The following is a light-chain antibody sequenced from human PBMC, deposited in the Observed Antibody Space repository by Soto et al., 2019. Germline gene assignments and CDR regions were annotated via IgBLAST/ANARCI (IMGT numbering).Light chain of an antibody. CDR2: KAS. J-gene: IGKJ1*01. CDR1: EGIRND. Sequence: IHMTQSPSSLSASLLYIVTITCRASEGIRNDLGWYQQKPGKAPKRLIYKASTLKSGVPSRFSGSGSGTEFTLTISSLQPDDFATYYCQQYMSYSFGQGTKVDIK. V-gene: IGKV1-17*01. CDR3: QQYMSYS.